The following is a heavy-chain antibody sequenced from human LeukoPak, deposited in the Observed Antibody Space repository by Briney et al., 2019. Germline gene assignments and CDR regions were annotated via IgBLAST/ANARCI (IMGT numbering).Heavy chain of an antibody. CDR1: GGSINTYY. CDR3: SGSYLYSYYYYMDV. Sequence: SETLSLTCTVSGGSINTYYWSWIRQPPGKGLEWIGYIFYRGSTNYNPSLKSRVTISVDTSKNQFSLKLSSVTAADTAVYYCSGSYLYSYYYYMDVWGKGTTVTISS. CDR2: IFYRGST. V-gene: IGHV4-59*01. D-gene: IGHD1-26*01. J-gene: IGHJ6*03.